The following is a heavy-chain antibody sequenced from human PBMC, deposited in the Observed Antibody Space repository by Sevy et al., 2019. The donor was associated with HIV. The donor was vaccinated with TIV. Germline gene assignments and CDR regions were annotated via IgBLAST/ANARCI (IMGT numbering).Heavy chain of an antibody. Sequence: GGSLRLSCVASGFNFNIYSMSWVRQAPGKGLEWVSTLSFGCGRINHADSVQGRFTMSRDDSNKTVYLEMNSVRAEDTAVYYCAREGCTRPHDHWGQGTLVTVSS. CDR1: GFNFNIYS. D-gene: IGHD2-8*01. V-gene: IGHV3-23*01. CDR3: AREGCTRPHDH. J-gene: IGHJ4*02. CDR2: LSFGCGRI.